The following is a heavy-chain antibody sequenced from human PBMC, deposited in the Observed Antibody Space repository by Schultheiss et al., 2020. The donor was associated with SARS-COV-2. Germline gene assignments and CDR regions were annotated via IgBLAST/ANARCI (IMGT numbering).Heavy chain of an antibody. CDR2: INPNSGGT. V-gene: IGHV1-2*02. CDR3: ARDETTVTTWYYYGMDV. CDR1: GYTLTELS. D-gene: IGHD4-17*01. Sequence: ASVKVSCKVSGYTLTELSMHWVRQAPGKGLEWMGWINPNSGGTNYAQKFQGRVTITADKSTSTAYMELSSLRSEDTAVYYCARDETTVTTWYYYGMDVWGQGTTVTVSS. J-gene: IGHJ6*02.